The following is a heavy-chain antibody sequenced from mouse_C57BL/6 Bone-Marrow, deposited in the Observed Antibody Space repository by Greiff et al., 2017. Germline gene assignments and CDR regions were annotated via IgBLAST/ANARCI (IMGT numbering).Heavy chain of an antibody. CDR2: IDPETGGT. V-gene: IGHV1-15*01. CDR3: TRWGRTTGVGPFDY. Sequence: QVQLQQSGAELVRPGASVTLSCKASGYTFTDYEMPWVQQTPVHGLEWIGAIDPETGGTAYNQKFKGKAILTADKSSSTAYRELRSLTSEDSAVYYWTRWGRTTGVGPFDYWGQGTTRTGSS. CDR1: GYTFTDYE. J-gene: IGHJ2*01. D-gene: IGHD1-1*01.